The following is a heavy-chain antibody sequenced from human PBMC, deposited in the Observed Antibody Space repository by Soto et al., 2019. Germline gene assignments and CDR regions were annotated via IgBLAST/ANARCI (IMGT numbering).Heavy chain of an antibody. CDR1: GFTVSSNY. CDR2: IYSGGST. Sequence: EVQLVESGGGLIQPGGSLRLSCAASGFTVSSNYMSWVRQAPGKGLEWVSVIYSGGSTYYADSVKGRFTISRDNSNNTLYLQMNSLRAEDTAVYYCARVESRPGLYYHYVMDVWGQGTTVTASS. CDR3: ARVESRPGLYYHYVMDV. V-gene: IGHV3-53*01. D-gene: IGHD6-6*01. J-gene: IGHJ6*02.